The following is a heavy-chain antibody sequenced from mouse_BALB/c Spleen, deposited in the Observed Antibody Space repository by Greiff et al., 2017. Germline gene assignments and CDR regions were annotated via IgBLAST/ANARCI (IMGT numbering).Heavy chain of an antibody. CDR3: AGEIKGYWYFDV. Sequence: EVQLVESGGGLVQPGGSLRLSCATSGFTFSDFYMEWVRQPPGKRLEWIAASRNKANDYTTEYSSSVKGRFIVSRDTSQSILYLQMNALRAEDAAIYYCAGEIKGYWYFDVWGAGTTVTVSS. CDR1: GFTFSDFY. J-gene: IGHJ1*01. D-gene: IGHD1-3*01. V-gene: IGHV7-1*02. CDR2: SRNKANDYTT.